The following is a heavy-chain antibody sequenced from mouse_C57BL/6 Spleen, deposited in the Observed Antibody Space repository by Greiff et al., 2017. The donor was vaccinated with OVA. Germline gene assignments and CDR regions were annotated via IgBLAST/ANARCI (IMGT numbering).Heavy chain of an antibody. CDR1: GYTFTSYW. CDR3: ARSLWYDYDSAWFAY. Sequence: QVQLQQPGTELVKPGASVKLSCKASGYTFTSYWMHWVKQRPGQGLEWIGNINPSNGGTNYNEKFKSKATLTVDKSSSTAYMQLSSLTSEDSAVYYCARSLWYDYDSAWFAYWGQGTLVTVSA. V-gene: IGHV1-53*01. CDR2: INPSNGGT. D-gene: IGHD2-4*01. J-gene: IGHJ3*01.